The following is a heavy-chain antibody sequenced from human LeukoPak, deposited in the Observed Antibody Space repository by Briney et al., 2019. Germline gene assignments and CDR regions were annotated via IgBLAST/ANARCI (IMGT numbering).Heavy chain of an antibody. V-gene: IGHV1-8*01. CDR3: ARAKRFGELLYG. Sequence: ASVKVSCKASGYTFTSYDINWVRQATGQGLEWMGWMNPDSGNTGYAQKFQGRVTMTRNTSISTAYMELSSLTSEDTAVYYCARAKRFGELLYGWGQGTLVTVSS. CDR2: MNPDSGNT. CDR1: GYTFTSYD. D-gene: IGHD3-10*01. J-gene: IGHJ4*02.